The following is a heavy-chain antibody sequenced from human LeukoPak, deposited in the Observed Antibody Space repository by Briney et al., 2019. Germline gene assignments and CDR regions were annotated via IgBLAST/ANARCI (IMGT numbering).Heavy chain of an antibody. V-gene: IGHV1-2*02. Sequence: GASVNVSCTASGYTFTGYYMHWVRQAPGQGLEWMGWINTNSGGTNYAQKFQGRVTMTRDTSISTAYMELSRLRSDDTAVYYCARVYCSSTSCRRANFDYWGQGTLVTVSS. CDR1: GYTFTGYY. D-gene: IGHD2-2*01. CDR3: ARVYCSSTSCRRANFDY. CDR2: INTNSGGT. J-gene: IGHJ4*02.